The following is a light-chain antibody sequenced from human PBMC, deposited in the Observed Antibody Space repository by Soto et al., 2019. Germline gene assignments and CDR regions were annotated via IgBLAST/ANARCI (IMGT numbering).Light chain of an antibody. CDR2: GAS. V-gene: IGKV3-15*01. CDR1: QSVSSN. CDR3: QQYNNWPRST. J-gene: IGKJ5*01. Sequence: ERVMSQSPATLSVSPGERATLSCRASQSVSSNLAWYQQKPGQAPRLLIYGASTRATGIPARFSGSGSGTEFTLTISSLQSEDFAVYYCQQYNNWPRSTFGQGTRLRL.